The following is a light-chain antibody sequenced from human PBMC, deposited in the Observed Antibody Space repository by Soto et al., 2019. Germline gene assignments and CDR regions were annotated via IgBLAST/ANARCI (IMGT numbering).Light chain of an antibody. J-gene: IGKJ4*01. CDR1: QNINTY. Sequence: DIQMTQSPSSLSASVGDRVSIPCRASQNINTYLNWYQQRPGKAPTLLIYAAFRLQSGVPSRFSGSGSGTDFTLTISALQPEDFATYYCQESYIAPLTFGGGTKVDIK. CDR2: AAF. CDR3: QESYIAPLT. V-gene: IGKV1-39*01.